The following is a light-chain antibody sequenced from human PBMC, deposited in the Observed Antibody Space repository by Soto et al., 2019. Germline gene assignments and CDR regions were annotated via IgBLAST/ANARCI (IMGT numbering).Light chain of an antibody. J-gene: IGLJ2*01. CDR1: SSDVGGYNF. V-gene: IGLV2-14*01. CDR3: SSFASSGTLL. Sequence: QSVLTQPASVSGSPGQSISISCIGTSSDVGGYNFVSWYQQHPGKAPKLMICDVSNRPSGVSNRFSGSKSGNTASLTISGLQAEDEADYYCSSFASSGTLLFGGGTQLTVL. CDR2: DVS.